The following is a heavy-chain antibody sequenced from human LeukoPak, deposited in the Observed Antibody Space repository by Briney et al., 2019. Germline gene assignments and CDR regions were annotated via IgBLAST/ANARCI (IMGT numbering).Heavy chain of an antibody. V-gene: IGHV4-39*01. CDR2: IYYSGST. CDR1: GGSISSGSYY. CDR3: ARHAFPDYYDSSLSFDY. Sequence: SETLSLTCTVSGGSISSGSYYWGWIRQPPGKGLEWIGSIYYSGSTYYNPSLKSRVTISVDTSKNQFSLKLSSVTAADTAVYYCARHAFPDYYDSSLSFDYWGQGTLVTVSS. D-gene: IGHD3-22*01. J-gene: IGHJ4*02.